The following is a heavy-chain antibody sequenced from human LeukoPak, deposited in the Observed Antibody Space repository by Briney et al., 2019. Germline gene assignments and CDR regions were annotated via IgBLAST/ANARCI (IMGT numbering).Heavy chain of an antibody. CDR2: IYTSGST. D-gene: IGHD5/OR15-5a*01. CDR1: GGSISSGSYY. CDR3: ARSTSTMRYMDV. V-gene: IGHV4-61*02. J-gene: IGHJ6*03. Sequence: SETLSLTCTVSGGSISSGSYYWSWIRQPAGKGLEWIGRIYTSGSTNYNPSLKSRVTISVDTSKNQFSLKLSSVTAADTAVYYCARSTSTMRYMDVWGKGTTVTVSS.